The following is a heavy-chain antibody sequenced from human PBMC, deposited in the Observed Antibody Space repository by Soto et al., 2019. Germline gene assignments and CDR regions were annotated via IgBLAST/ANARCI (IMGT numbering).Heavy chain of an antibody. CDR3: AKEDLERDYFDY. V-gene: IGHV3-23*01. J-gene: IGHJ4*02. CDR1: GFTFSSYA. CDR2: ICGSGGNT. Sequence: PGGSLRLSCSASGFTFSSYAMRWVRQAPGKGLEWVAAICGSGGNTSYAGSVKGRFTISRDNSKNTLYLQMNSLRAEDTAVYYCAKEDLERDYFDYWGQGTLVTVSS. D-gene: IGHD1-1*01.